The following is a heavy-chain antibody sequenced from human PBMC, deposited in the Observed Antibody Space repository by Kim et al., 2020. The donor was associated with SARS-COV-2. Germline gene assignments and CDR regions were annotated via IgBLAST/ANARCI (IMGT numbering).Heavy chain of an antibody. CDR1: GGSFSGYY. V-gene: IGHV4-34*01. Sequence: SETLSLTCAVYGGSFSGYYWSWIRQPPGKGLEWIGEINHSGSTNYNPSLKSRVTISVDTSKNQFSLKLSSVTAADTAVYYCARGRSSSSWTYYYYYMDVWGEGTTVTVSS. CDR3: ARGRSSSSWTYYYYYMDV. CDR2: INHSGST. D-gene: IGHD6-13*01. J-gene: IGHJ6*03.